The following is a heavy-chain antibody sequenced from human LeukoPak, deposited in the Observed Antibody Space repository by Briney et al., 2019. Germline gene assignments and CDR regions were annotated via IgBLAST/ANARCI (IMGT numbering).Heavy chain of an antibody. CDR3: VRLRRNSDTSGFYYYYDY. V-gene: IGHV3-21*01. Sequence: GGSLRFSCAASGYTFSSYSINWVRQAPGKGLEWVSSISVRSNYIYYADSVRGRFSISRDDARDSLYLQMNSLRAEDTAVYYCVRLRRNSDTSGFYYYYDYWGQGTLVTVS. J-gene: IGHJ4*02. CDR1: GYTFSSYS. CDR2: ISVRSNYI. D-gene: IGHD3-22*01.